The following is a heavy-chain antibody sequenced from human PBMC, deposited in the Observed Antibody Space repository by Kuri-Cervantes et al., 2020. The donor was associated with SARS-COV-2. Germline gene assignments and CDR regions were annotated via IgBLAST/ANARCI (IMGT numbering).Heavy chain of an antibody. J-gene: IGHJ4*02. CDR3: AKDDILTGYTPLWY. D-gene: IGHD3-9*01. CDR2: IWYDGSNK. CDR1: GFTFSSYG. V-gene: IGHV3-33*03. Sequence: GGSLRLSCAASGFTFSSYGMHWVRQAPGKGLEWVAVIWYDGSNKYYADSVKGRFTISRDNSKNTLYLQMNSLRAEDTAVYYCAKDDILTGYTPLWYWGQGTLVTVSS.